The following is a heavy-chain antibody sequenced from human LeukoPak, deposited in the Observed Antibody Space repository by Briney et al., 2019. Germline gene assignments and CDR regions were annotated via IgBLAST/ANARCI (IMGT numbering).Heavy chain of an antibody. Sequence: PSETLSLTCTVSGGSISSYYWSWIRQPPGKGLVWIGYIYYSGSTNYNPSLKSRVTISVDTSKNQFSLKLSSVTAADTAVYYCARGRVGDSSGYLSDYWGQGTLVTVSS. V-gene: IGHV4-59*01. D-gene: IGHD3-22*01. CDR1: GGSISSYY. J-gene: IGHJ4*02. CDR2: IYYSGST. CDR3: ARGRVGDSSGYLSDY.